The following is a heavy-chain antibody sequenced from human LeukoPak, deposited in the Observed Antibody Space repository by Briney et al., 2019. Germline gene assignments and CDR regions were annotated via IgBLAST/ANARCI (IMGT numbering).Heavy chain of an antibody. CDR1: GGSISSGSYY. V-gene: IGHV4-61*02. J-gene: IGHJ6*03. CDR3: AREPPVFNYMDV. CDR2: IYTSGST. D-gene: IGHD3-3*01. Sequence: ESSETLSLXCTVSGGSISSGSYYWSWIRQPAGKGLEWIGRIYTSGSTNYNPSLKSRVTISVDTSKNQFSLKLNSVTAADTAVYYCAREPPVFNYMDVWGKGTTVTVSS.